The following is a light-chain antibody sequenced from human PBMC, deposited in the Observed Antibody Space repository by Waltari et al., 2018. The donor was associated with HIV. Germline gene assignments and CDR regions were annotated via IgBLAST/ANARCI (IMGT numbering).Light chain of an antibody. CDR3: AAWDDRLDGPWV. V-gene: IGLV1-44*01. Sequence: QSVLTQPPSASGAPGQPVTISCSGSNSNIGTYTVNWYQPLPGTAPKRLIYDNNQRPSGVPHRFAGSEAGTSASLAIRGVQSEDEADYYCAAWDDRLDGPWVCGGGTKLTVL. CDR2: DNN. CDR1: NSNIGTYT. J-gene: IGLJ3*02.